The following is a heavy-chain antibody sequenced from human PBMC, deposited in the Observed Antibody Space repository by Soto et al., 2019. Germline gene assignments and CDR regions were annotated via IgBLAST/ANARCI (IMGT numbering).Heavy chain of an antibody. Sequence: QVQLEQSGAEVKKPGSSVKVSCKASEGTFSTHAISWVRQAPEEGLEWMGGIIPLFGTTNYAQKFQGRVTIIADKSTSTVSIELISLRSQDTAIYYCAGGFMVRGGDAWFDTWGQGTLVTVSS. V-gene: IGHV1-69*06. D-gene: IGHD3-10*01. J-gene: IGHJ5*02. CDR2: IIPLFGTT. CDR1: EGTFSTHA. CDR3: AGGFMVRGGDAWFDT.